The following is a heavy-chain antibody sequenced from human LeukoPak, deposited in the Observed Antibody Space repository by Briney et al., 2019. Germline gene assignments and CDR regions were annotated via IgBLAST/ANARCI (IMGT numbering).Heavy chain of an antibody. D-gene: IGHD1-7*01. V-gene: IGHV1-2*06. CDR1: GYTFTGYY. CDR3: ARGGLELQEKTYNWFDP. Sequence: ASVKVSCKASGYTFTGYYMHWVRQAPGQGLEWMGRINPNSGGTNYAQKFQGRVTMTRDTSISTAYMELNRLRSDDTAVYYCARGGLELQEKTYNWFDPRGQGTLVTVSS. J-gene: IGHJ5*02. CDR2: INPNSGGT.